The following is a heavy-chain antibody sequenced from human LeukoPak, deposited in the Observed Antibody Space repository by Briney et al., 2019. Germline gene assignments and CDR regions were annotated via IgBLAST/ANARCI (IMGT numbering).Heavy chain of an antibody. CDR3: ARNSCSGGSCYENRGYFDY. CDR2: IYISGST. V-gene: IGHV4-61*02. D-gene: IGHD2-15*01. J-gene: IGHJ4*02. Sequence: SETLSLTCTVSGGSISSGSSYCSWSRQPAGKGLEWIGRIYISGSTNYNPSLKSRVTISVDTSKNHFSLKLSSVTAADTAVYYCARNSCSGGSCYENRGYFDYWGQGTLVTVSS. CDR1: GGSISSGSSY.